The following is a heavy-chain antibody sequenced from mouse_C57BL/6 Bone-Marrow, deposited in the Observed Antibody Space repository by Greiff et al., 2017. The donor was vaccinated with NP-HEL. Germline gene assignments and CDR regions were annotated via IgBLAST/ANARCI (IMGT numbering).Heavy chain of an antibody. V-gene: IGHV1-69*01. Sequence: VQLQQPGAELVMPGASVKLSCKASGYTFTSYWMPWVKQRPGQGLEWIGEIDPSDSYTTYNQKFKGKSTLTVDKSSSTAYMQLSSLTSEDSAVYYCAREGKKGGKRRLRNYFDYWGQGTTLTVSS. CDR1: GYTFTSYW. D-gene: IGHD3-2*02. CDR3: AREGKKGGKRRLRNYFDY. CDR2: IDPSDSYT. J-gene: IGHJ2*01.